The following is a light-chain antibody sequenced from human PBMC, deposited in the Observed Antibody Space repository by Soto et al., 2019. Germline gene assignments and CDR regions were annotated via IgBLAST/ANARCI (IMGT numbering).Light chain of an antibody. J-gene: IGKJ3*01. CDR3: QQYNNWPPLT. CDR2: DAS. Sequence: EIMITPSPDTLAVSPGERGTLSCRASQSVSIDLAWCQQTPGQAPRLLIYDASNRATGIPARFSGSGSGTEFTLTISSLQSEDFAVYYCQQYNNWPPLTFGPGTKVDIK. V-gene: IGKV3-15*01. CDR1: QSVSID.